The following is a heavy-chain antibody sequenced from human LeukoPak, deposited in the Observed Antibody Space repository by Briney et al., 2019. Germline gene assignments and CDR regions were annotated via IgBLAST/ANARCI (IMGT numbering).Heavy chain of an antibody. V-gene: IGHV3-7*01. J-gene: IGHJ4*02. CDR2: IKQDGSEK. CDR1: GFTVSSNY. Sequence: GGSLRLSCAASGFTVSSNYMSWVRQAPGKGLECVANIKQDGSEKYYVDSVRGRFTLSRDNAKNSLYLQMNSLRVEDTAVYYCATSAARAIESWGQGTLVTVSS. CDR3: ATSAARAIES. D-gene: IGHD6-25*01.